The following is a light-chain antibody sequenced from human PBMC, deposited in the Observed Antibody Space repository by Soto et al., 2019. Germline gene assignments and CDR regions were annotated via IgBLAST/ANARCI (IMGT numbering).Light chain of an antibody. CDR2: DAS. Sequence: EIVLTQSPGTLSLSPGERATLSCRASQTVPSRYLAWYQQKAGEAPRLLVFDASTRATGIPDRFSGSGSGTDFTLTISRLEPEDFAVYYCLQFAISPKTFAQGTKVEIK. J-gene: IGKJ1*01. V-gene: IGKV3-20*01. CDR3: LQFAISPKT. CDR1: QTVPSRY.